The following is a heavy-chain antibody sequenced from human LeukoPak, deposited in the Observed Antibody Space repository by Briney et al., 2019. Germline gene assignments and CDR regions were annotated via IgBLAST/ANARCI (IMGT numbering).Heavy chain of an antibody. CDR3: ARDPSIGYYYDSSGTRLDV. J-gene: IGHJ6*04. CDR2: IYYSGST. D-gene: IGHD3-22*01. CDR1: GGSISSSSYY. Sequence: PSETLSLTCTVSGGSISSSSYYWGWIRQPPGKGLEWIGGIYYSGSTYYNPSLKSRVTISVDTSKNQFSLKLSSVTAADTAVYYCARDPSIGYYYDSSGTRLDVWGKGTTVTVSS. V-gene: IGHV4-39*07.